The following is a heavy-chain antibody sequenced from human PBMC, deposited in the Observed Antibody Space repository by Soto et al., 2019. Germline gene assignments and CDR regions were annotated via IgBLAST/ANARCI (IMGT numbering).Heavy chain of an antibody. Sequence: KTSETLSLTCTVSGGSISSGDYYWSWIRQPPGKGLEWIGYIYYSGSTYYNPSLKSRVTISVDTSKNQFSLKLSSVTAADTAMYYCAREGLYSYGPMDVWGQGTTVTVSS. J-gene: IGHJ6*02. CDR2: IYYSGST. D-gene: IGHD5-18*01. CDR1: GGSISSGDYY. CDR3: AREGLYSYGPMDV. V-gene: IGHV4-30-4*01.